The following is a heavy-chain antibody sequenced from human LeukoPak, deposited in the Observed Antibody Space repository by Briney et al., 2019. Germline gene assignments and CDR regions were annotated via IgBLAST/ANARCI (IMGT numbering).Heavy chain of an antibody. CDR2: INHSGVI. CDR3: ARRAGLHSLDN. J-gene: IGHJ4*02. Sequence: SETLSLTCAVYGGSFSGYYWSWIRQPPGKGLEWIGEINHSGVINDNPSLKSRVTLSVDTSKNQFSLKLTSVTDADTAVYYCARRAGLHSLDNWGQGTLATVSS. CDR1: GGSFSGYY. V-gene: IGHV4-34*01. D-gene: IGHD6-13*01.